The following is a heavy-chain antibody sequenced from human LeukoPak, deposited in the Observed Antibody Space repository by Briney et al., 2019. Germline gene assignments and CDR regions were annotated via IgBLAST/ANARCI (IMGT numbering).Heavy chain of an antibody. CDR2: ISSSGETT. D-gene: IGHD1-26*01. CDR1: GFTVSSSY. CDR3: ASGTIVGARGADN. J-gene: IGHJ4*02. Sequence: AGGSLRLSCAASGFTVSSSYMSWVCQAPGKGLEWVSGISSSGETTYYADSVKGRFTISRDNANNLLYLQMNSLRAEDTAVYYCASGTIVGARGADNWGQGTLVTVSS. V-gene: IGHV3-11*04.